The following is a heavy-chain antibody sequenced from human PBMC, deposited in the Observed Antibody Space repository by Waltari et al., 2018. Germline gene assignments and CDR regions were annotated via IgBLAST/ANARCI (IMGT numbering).Heavy chain of an antibody. J-gene: IGHJ4*02. CDR2: INHRGST. CDR3: ARGGHGVIILGY. CDR1: GGSFSGYY. Sequence: QVQLQQWGAGLLKPSETLSLTCAVYGGSFSGYYWSWIRQPPGKGLEWIGEINHRGSTHYKPSLKSRVTISVDTAKNQFSLKLSSVTAADTAVYYCARGGHGVIILGYWGQGTLVTVSS. D-gene: IGHD3-3*01. V-gene: IGHV4-34*01.